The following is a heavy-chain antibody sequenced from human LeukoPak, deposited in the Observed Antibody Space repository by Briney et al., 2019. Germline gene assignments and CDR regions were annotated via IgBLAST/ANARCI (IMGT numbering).Heavy chain of an antibody. Sequence: GASLRLSCAASGFTFSSYAMSWVRQAPGKGLEWVSAISGSGGSTYYADSVKGRFTISRDNSKNTLYLQMNSLRAEDTAVYYCAKRGVGAQEFDYWGQGILVTVSS. D-gene: IGHD1-26*01. J-gene: IGHJ4*02. CDR2: ISGSGGST. V-gene: IGHV3-23*01. CDR3: AKRGVGAQEFDY. CDR1: GFTFSSYA.